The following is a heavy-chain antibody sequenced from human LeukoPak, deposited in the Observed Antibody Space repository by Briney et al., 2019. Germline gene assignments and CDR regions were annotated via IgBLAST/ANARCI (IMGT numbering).Heavy chain of an antibody. Sequence: ASVKVSCKASGYTFTAYYMHWVRQAPGQGLEWMGWINPNSGGTNYAQKFQGRVTMTRDTSISTAYMELSRLRSDDTAVYYCAEGPDSSSSPYHWFDPWGQGTLVTVSS. CDR2: INPNSGGT. CDR3: AEGPDSSSSPYHWFDP. J-gene: IGHJ5*02. CDR1: GYTFTAYY. D-gene: IGHD6-6*01. V-gene: IGHV1-2*02.